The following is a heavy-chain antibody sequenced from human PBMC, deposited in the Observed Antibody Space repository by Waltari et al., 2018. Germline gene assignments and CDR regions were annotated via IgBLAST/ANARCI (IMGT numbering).Heavy chain of an antibody. Sequence: QVQLVESGGGVVQPGRSLRLSCAASGFTFSSYAMHWVRQAPGKGLEWVAGISLDGNTKYYAGSVKCRFTISRDNSMNTLYLQMNILRAEDTAVYYFARAAIYYDSRGFYYFYYWCQGSLVFVSS. J-gene: IGHJ4*02. V-gene: IGHV3-30*01. CDR2: ISLDGNTK. CDR1: GFTFSSYA. D-gene: IGHD3-22*01. CDR3: ARAAIYYDSRGFYYFYY.